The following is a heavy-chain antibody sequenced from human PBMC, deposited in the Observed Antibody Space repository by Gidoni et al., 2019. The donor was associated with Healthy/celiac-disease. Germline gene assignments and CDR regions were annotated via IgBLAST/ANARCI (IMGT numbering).Heavy chain of an antibody. J-gene: IGHJ4*02. CDR2: INAGNGNT. V-gene: IGHV1-3*01. CDR1: GYTFTSYA. D-gene: IGHD3-10*01. CDR3: ARDFRGRRGSAYYFDY. Sequence: QVQLVQSGAEVKKPGASVTVSCQASGYTFTSYAMHWVRQAPGQRLEWMGWINAGNGNTKYSQKFQGRVTITRDTSASTAYMELSSLRSEDTAVYYCARDFRGRRGSAYYFDYWGQGTLVTVSS.